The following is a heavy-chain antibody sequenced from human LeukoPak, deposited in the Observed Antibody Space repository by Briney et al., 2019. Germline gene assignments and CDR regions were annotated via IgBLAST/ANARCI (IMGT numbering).Heavy chain of an antibody. V-gene: IGHV3-7*01. Sequence: GGSLRLSCAASRFTFSSYWMSWVRQAPGKGLEWVANIKQDGSEKYYVDSVKGRFTISRDNAKNSLYLQMNSLRAEDTAVYYCARGSHWFDPWGQGTLVTVSS. CDR2: IKQDGSEK. J-gene: IGHJ5*02. CDR1: RFTFSSYW. CDR3: ARGSHWFDP.